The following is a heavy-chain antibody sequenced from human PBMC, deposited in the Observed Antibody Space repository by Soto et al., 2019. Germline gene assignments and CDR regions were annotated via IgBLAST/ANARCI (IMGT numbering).Heavy chain of an antibody. Sequence: KPSETLSLTCAVYGGSLSGYYWTWIRQPPGKGLEWIGEINPGGITNYNPSVKSRLTISVDTSKNQFSLKLSSVTAADTAVYYCARDENAQGYYYYGMDVWGQGTTVTVSS. CDR3: ARDENAQGYYYYGMDV. V-gene: IGHV4-34*01. D-gene: IGHD1-1*01. CDR1: GGSLSGYY. J-gene: IGHJ6*02. CDR2: INPGGIT.